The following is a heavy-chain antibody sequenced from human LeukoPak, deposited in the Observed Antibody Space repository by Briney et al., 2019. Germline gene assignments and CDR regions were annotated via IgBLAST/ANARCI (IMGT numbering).Heavy chain of an antibody. CDR3: ARDMGSSDDAFDI. Sequence: SETLSLTCTVSGGSISSYYWSWIRQPPGKGLEWIGYIYYRGSTNYNPSLKSRVTISVDTSKNQFSLKLSSVTAADTAVYYCARDMGSSDDAFDIWGQGTMVTVSS. V-gene: IGHV4-59*01. D-gene: IGHD6-6*01. J-gene: IGHJ3*02. CDR1: GGSISSYY. CDR2: IYYRGST.